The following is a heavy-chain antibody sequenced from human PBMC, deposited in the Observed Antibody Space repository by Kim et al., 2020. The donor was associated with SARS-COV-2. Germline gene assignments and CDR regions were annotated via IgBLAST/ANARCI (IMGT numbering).Heavy chain of an antibody. J-gene: IGHJ6*02. V-gene: IGHV4-34*01. D-gene: IGHD3-22*01. CDR3: ARRPFYYVYYYYGMDV. CDR1: GGSFSGYY. CDR2: INHSGST. Sequence: SETLSLTCAVYGGSFSGYYWSWIRQPPGKGLEWIGEINHSGSTNYNPSLKSRVTISVDTSKNQFSLKLSSVTAADTAVYYCARRPFYYVYYYYGMDVWGQGTTVTVSS.